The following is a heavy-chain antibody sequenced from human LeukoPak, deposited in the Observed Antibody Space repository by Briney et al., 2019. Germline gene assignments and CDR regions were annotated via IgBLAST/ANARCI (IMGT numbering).Heavy chain of an antibody. J-gene: IGHJ5*02. D-gene: IGHD4-17*01. CDR3: ARDSEYYGEQSWWFDP. CDR1: GFTFSTYW. Sequence: GGSLRLSCAASGFTFSTYWMSWVRQAPGKGLEWVANIKKDGSEKYYMDSVKGRFTISRDNAENSLYLQMNSLRAEDTAVYYCARDSEYYGEQSWWFDPWGQGTLVTVSS. V-gene: IGHV3-7*03. CDR2: IKKDGSEK.